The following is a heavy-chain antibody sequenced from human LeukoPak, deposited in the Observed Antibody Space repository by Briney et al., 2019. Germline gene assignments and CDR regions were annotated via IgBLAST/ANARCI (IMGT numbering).Heavy chain of an antibody. CDR3: ARGLSVVVHNWFDP. J-gene: IGHJ5*02. CDR1: GGTFSSHA. CDR2: IIPIFGTA. D-gene: IGHD3-22*01. Sequence: GASVKVSCKASGGTFSSHAISWVRQAPGQGLEWMGGIIPIFGTANYAQKFQGRVTITADESTSTAYMELSSLRSEDTAVYYCARGLSVVVHNWFDPWGQGTLVTVSS. V-gene: IGHV1-69*13.